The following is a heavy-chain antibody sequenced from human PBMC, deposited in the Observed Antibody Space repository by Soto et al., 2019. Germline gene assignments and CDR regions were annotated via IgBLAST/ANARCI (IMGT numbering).Heavy chain of an antibody. CDR1: GYTFTDYY. V-gene: IGHV1-2*02. Sequence: GAAVKVSCKASGYTFTDYYMHWVRQAPGQGLEWMGWINPKSGGTKYAQKFQGRVTMTRDTSISTAYMELSRLRSDDTALYFCTRAHVAEQHTSGCGWFGPWGQGTLVTVSS. J-gene: IGHJ5*02. D-gene: IGHD6-19*01. CDR2: INPKSGGT. CDR3: TRAHVAEQHTSGCGWFGP.